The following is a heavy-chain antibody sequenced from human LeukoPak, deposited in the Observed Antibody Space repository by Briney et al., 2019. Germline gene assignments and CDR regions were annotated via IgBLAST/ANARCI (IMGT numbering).Heavy chain of an antibody. CDR3: ARGILTGDPERDY. Sequence: SVKVSCKASGGTFSSYAISWVRQAPGQGLEWMGRIIPILGIANYAQKFQGRVTITADKSTSTAYMELSSLRSEDTAVYYCARGILTGDPERDYWGQGTLVTVSS. J-gene: IGHJ4*02. V-gene: IGHV1-69*04. CDR1: GGTFSSYA. CDR2: IIPILGIA. D-gene: IGHD7-27*01.